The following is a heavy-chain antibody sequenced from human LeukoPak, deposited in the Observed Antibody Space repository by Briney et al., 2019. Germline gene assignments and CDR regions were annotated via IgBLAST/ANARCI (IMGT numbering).Heavy chain of an antibody. CDR3: ARAHSGSYFDFDY. CDR1: GSTFTSYD. J-gene: IGHJ4*02. Sequence: GASVKLSCKASGSTFTSYDINWVRQATGQGLEWMGWMNTNYGNTGYAQKFQGRVTITRNTSISTAYMELSSLRSEDTAVYYYARAHSGSYFDFDYWGQGTLVTVSS. D-gene: IGHD1-26*01. V-gene: IGHV1-8*03. CDR2: MNTNYGNT.